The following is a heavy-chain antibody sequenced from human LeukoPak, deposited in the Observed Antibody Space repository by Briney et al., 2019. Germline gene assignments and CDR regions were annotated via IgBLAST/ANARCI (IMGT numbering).Heavy chain of an antibody. CDR3: ARDNVHLAAAGADHYYYYMDV. Sequence: ASVKVSCKASGYTFTSYYMHWVRQAPGQGLEWMGIINPSGGSTSYAQKFQGRVTMTRDMSTSTVYKELSSLRSEDTAVYYCARDNVHLAAAGADHYYYYMDVWGKGTTVTVSS. V-gene: IGHV1-46*01. CDR2: INPSGGST. CDR1: GYTFTSYY. D-gene: IGHD6-13*01. J-gene: IGHJ6*03.